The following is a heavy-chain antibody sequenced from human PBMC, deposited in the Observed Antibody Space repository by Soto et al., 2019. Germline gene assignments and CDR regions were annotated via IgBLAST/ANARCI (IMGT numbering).Heavy chain of an antibody. Sequence: ASVKVSCKASGYTFTSYGISWVRQAPGQGLEWMGWISAYNGNTNYAQKLQGRVNMTQNTSTSTAYMELRSLRSDDTAVYYCARDLEVVAATSAFDIWGQGTMVTVSS. CDR1: GYTFTSYG. CDR2: ISAYNGNT. D-gene: IGHD2-15*01. V-gene: IGHV1-18*01. J-gene: IGHJ3*02. CDR3: ARDLEVVAATSAFDI.